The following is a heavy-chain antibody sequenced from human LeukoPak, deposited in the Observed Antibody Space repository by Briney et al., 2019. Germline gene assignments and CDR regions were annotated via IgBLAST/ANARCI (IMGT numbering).Heavy chain of an antibody. J-gene: IGHJ6*03. CDR3: ARSRHYYYYMDV. CDR2: IIPIFGTA. Sequence: ASVKVSCKASGGTFSSYAISWVRQAPRQGLEWMGGIIPIFGTANYAQKFQGRVTITADKSTSTAYMELSSLRSEDTAVYYCARSRHYYYYMDVWGKGTTVTVS. V-gene: IGHV1-69*06. CDR1: GGTFSSYA.